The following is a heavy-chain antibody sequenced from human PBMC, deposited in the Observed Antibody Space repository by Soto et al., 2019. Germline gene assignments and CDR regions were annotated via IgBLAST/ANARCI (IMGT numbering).Heavy chain of an antibody. CDR2: IIPIFGTA. CDR3: ARVDYGDYRSYYYGMDV. CDR1: GGTFSSYA. Sequence: QVQLVQSGAEVKKPGSSVKVSCKASGGTFSSYAISWVRQAPGQGLEWMGGIIPIFGTANYAQKFQGRVTITGDESTSTAYMELSSLRSEDTAVYYCARVDYGDYRSYYYGMDVWGQGTTVTVSS. D-gene: IGHD4-17*01. V-gene: IGHV1-69*01. J-gene: IGHJ6*02.